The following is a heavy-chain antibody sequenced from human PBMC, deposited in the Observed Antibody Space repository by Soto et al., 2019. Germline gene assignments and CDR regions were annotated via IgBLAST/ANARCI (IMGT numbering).Heavy chain of an antibody. CDR1: GDSINCRD. CDR2: IDYVGGT. J-gene: IGHJ4*01. CDR3: VRQRRNYFDF. V-gene: IGHV4-59*11. Sequence: EPLSLTGNVSGDSINCRDWSWIRQPPGKGLEWIGYIDYVGGTNYYPSLQSRVTMSVDTSKNQVSLKLRYVTAADTDVYYCVRQRRNYFDFWGHRSLGIVSS.